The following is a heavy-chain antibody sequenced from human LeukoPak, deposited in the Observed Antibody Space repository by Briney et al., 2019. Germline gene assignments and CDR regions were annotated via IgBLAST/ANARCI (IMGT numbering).Heavy chain of an antibody. CDR3: ARVIPPLVYMDV. J-gene: IGHJ6*03. V-gene: IGHV3-20*04. Sequence: PGGSLRLSCAASGFTFDDYGMSWVRQAPGKGLEWVSGINWNGGSTGYADSVKGRFPISSDNAKNSLYLQMNSLRAEDTALYYCARVIPPLVYMDVWGKGTTVTVSS. CDR1: GFTFDDYG. D-gene: IGHD2-21*01. CDR2: INWNGGST.